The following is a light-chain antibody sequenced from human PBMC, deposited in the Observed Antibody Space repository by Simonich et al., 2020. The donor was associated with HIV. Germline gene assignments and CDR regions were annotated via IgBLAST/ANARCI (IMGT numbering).Light chain of an antibody. CDR1: SSDFGGYNY. Sequence: QSALTQPASVSGSPGQSITISCTGTSSDFGGYNYVSWYQQHPDKAHKLLIYEVSKRPAGVSNGFSGSKSGNTASMTISGLQAEDEADYYCSSYTSSSTWVFGGGTKLTVL. V-gene: IGLV2-14*03. CDR3: SSYTSSSTWV. J-gene: IGLJ3*02. CDR2: EVS.